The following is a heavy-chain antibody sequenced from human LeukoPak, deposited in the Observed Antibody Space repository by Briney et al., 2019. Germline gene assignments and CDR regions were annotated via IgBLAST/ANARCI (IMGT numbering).Heavy chain of an antibody. Sequence: ASVKVSCKASGYTFTSYYMHWVRQAPGQGLEWMGIINPSGGSTSYAQKFQGRVTMTRDTSTSTVYMELSSLRSEDTAVYYCARDRCSSTSCKGGFDYWGQGTLVTVSS. J-gene: IGHJ4*02. CDR1: GYTFTSYY. V-gene: IGHV1-46*01. CDR2: INPSGGST. CDR3: ARDRCSSTSCKGGFDY. D-gene: IGHD2-2*01.